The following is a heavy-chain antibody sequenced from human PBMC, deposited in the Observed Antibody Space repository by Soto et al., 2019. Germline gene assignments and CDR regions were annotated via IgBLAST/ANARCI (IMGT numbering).Heavy chain of an antibody. J-gene: IGHJ4*02. V-gene: IGHV4-30-4*01. Sequence: PSETLSLTCTVSGGSISRGDYYWSWIRQPPGKGLEWIGYIYYSGSTYYNPSLKSRVTIAVDASKNQFSLKLSSVTAADTAVYYCARVGGYRRIPNIDYWGQGTLVSVSS. CDR3: ARVGGYRRIPNIDY. D-gene: IGHD5-18*01. CDR2: IYYSGST. CDR1: GGSISRGDYY.